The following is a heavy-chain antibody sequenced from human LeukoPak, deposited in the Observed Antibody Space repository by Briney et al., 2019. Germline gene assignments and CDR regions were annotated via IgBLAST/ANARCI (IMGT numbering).Heavy chain of an antibody. CDR3: AREGVGASLVGEAAFDI. Sequence: ASVKVSCKASGYTFTSYDINRVRQATGQGLEWMGWMNPNSGNTGYAQEFQGRVTITRNTSISTAYMELSSLRSEDTAVYYCAREGVGASLVGEAAFDIWGQGTMVTVSS. V-gene: IGHV1-8*03. D-gene: IGHD1-26*01. CDR2: MNPNSGNT. J-gene: IGHJ3*02. CDR1: GYTFTSYD.